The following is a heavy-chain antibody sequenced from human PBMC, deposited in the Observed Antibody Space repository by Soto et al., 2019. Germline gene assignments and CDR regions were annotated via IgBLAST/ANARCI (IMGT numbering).Heavy chain of an antibody. CDR2: ISGSGGSA. J-gene: IGHJ6*02. CDR3: ARRQYSSSWSLYYYYGMDV. V-gene: IGHV3-23*01. CDR1: GLTFSSYA. Sequence: GGSLGRCCAASGLTFSSYAVGWVRQAPGKGLEWVSAISGSGGSAYYADSVKGRFTISRDNSKNTLYLQMNSLRAEDTAVYYCARRQYSSSWSLYYYYGMDVWGQGTTVTVSS. D-gene: IGHD6-13*01.